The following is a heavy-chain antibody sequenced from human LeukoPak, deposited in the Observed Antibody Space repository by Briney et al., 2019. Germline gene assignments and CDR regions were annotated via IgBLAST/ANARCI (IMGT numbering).Heavy chain of an antibody. Sequence: PGGSLRLSCAASGFTFRSYSMHWVRQAPGKGLEWVSFITSSSSTIYYTDSVEGRFIISRDNAQNSLYLQMNSLRAEDTAVYYCARDGRIGSQVMYWGQGTLVTVSS. CDR2: ITSSSSTI. CDR3: ARDGRIGSQVMY. V-gene: IGHV3-48*04. CDR1: GFTFRSYS. J-gene: IGHJ4*02. D-gene: IGHD2-15*01.